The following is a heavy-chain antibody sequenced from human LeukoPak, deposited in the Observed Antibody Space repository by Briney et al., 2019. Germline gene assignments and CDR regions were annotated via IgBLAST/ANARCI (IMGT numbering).Heavy chain of an antibody. V-gene: IGHV6-1*01. CDR1: GDSVSSSSAA. D-gene: IGHD2-2*02. J-gene: IGHJ5*02. Sequence: SQTLSLTCAISGDSVSSSSAAWTWIRQSPSRGLEWLGRTYYRSKWYNDYAVSVKSRITINPDTSKNQFSLQLNSVTPEDTAVYYCARAVTYLEERIDPWGQGTLVTVSS. CDR3: ARAVTYLEERIDP. CDR2: TYYRSKWYN.